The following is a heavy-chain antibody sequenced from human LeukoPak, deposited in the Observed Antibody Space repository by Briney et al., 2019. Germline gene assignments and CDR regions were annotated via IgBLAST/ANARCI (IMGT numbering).Heavy chain of an antibody. V-gene: IGHV4-31*01. Sequence: SETLSLTCTVSGDSISNGVKYWSWIRQHPGRGLEWIGYIYHSGRSYYNPSLKSQITMSVDTSKNQFSLNLSSVTAADTAVYYCARDQVECTGGTCQSRVGFDFWGQGTLVTVSS. CDR1: GDSISNGVKY. J-gene: IGHJ4*02. CDR2: IYHSGRS. D-gene: IGHD2-8*02. CDR3: ARDQVECTGGTCQSRVGFDF.